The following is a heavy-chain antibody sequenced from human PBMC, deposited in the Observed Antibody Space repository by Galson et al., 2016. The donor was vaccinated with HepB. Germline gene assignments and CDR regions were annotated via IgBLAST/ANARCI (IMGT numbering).Heavy chain of an antibody. CDR3: ARHKSSGWYRDAFDI. CDR1: GYSFTDHW. CDR2: IYPGDSDT. J-gene: IGHJ3*02. D-gene: IGHD6-19*01. V-gene: IGHV5-51*01. Sequence: QSGAEVKKPGESLKISCKGSGYSFTDHWIAWVRQMPGKGLEWMGIIYPGDSDTRYSLSFQGQVTISADKSITTAYLQWNSLKASDSAMYYCARHKSSGWYRDAFDIWGQGTMVAVSS.